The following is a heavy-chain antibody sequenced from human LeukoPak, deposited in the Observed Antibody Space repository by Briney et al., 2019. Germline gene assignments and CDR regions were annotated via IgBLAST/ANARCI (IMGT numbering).Heavy chain of an antibody. Sequence: GGSLRLSCAASGFTFSDYAMTWVRQAPGKGLEWGSVISGSGGSTYYADSVEGRFTISRDNSKNTLYLQMNSLRAEDTAVYYCAKRGYDSSGYYGYLDYWGQGILVTVSS. CDR3: AKRGYDSSGYYGYLDY. CDR2: ISGSGGST. D-gene: IGHD3-22*01. CDR1: GFTFSDYA. V-gene: IGHV3-23*01. J-gene: IGHJ4*02.